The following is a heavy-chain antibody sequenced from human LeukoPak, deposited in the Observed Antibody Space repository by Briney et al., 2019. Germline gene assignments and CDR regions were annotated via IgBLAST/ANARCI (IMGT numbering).Heavy chain of an antibody. CDR2: ISAYNGNT. V-gene: IGHV1-18*01. D-gene: IGHD2-21*02. Sequence: ASVKVSCKASGYTFTSYGISWVRQAPGQGLEWMGWISAYNGNTNYAQKLQGRVTMTTDTSTSTAYMELRSLRSDDTAVYYCATRTYCGGDCYSYFDYWGQGTLVTVSS. J-gene: IGHJ4*02. CDR3: ATRTYCGGDCYSYFDY. CDR1: GYTFTSYG.